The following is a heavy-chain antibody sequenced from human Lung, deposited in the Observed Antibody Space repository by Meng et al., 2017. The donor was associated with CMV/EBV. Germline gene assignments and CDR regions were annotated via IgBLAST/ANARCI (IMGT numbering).Heavy chain of an antibody. CDR2: IPHDGSNK. Sequence: GESXKISCAASGFTFNFYGMHWVRQAPGKGLEWVAFIPHDGSNKYYSESVKGRFTISRDNYENTLYLQMNSRRAEDMAVYYCGKDQRYSSGSDYWGQGTLVTVSS. V-gene: IGHV3-30*02. CDR1: GFTFNFYG. J-gene: IGHJ4*02. CDR3: GKDQRYSSGSDY. D-gene: IGHD2-15*01.